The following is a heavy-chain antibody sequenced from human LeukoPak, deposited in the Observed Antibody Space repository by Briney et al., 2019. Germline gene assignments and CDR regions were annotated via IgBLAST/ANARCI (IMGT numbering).Heavy chain of an antibody. Sequence: GGSLRLSCAASGFTFTSYNMNWVRQAPGKGLEWVSSITSSSSYIYYADSVKDRFTISRDNAKNSLYLQMDSLRVEDTAEYYCARDPYSGNYGAYYYYYMDVWGKGTTVTVSS. V-gene: IGHV3-21*06. D-gene: IGHD1-26*01. CDR2: ITSSSSYI. CDR1: GFTFTSYN. J-gene: IGHJ6*03. CDR3: ARDPYSGNYGAYYYYYMDV.